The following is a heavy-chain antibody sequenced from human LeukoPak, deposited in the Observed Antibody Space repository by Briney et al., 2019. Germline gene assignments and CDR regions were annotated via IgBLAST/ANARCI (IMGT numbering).Heavy chain of an antibody. CDR2: IYYSGST. D-gene: IGHD3-10*01. CDR3: ATSLRFGELFAYYGMDV. Sequence: SETLSLTCTVSGGSISSYYWSWIRQPPGKGLEWIGYIYYSGSTNYNPSLKSRVTISVDTSKNQFSLKLSSVTAADTAVYYCATSLRFGELFAYYGMDVWGQGTTVTVSS. V-gene: IGHV4-59*01. J-gene: IGHJ6*02. CDR1: GGSISSYY.